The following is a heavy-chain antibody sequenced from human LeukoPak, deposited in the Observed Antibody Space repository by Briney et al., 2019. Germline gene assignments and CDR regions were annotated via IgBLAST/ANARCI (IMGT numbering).Heavy chain of an antibody. D-gene: IGHD2-2*01. Sequence: GGSLRLSCAASGFTFSSYGMHWVRQAPGKGLEWVALISYDGSNKYYADSVKGRFTISRDNSKYTLYLQMNSLRAEDTAVYYCVKRGWRGVVQPAAALDYWAQGTLVTVSS. CDR2: ISYDGSNK. CDR1: GFTFSSYG. CDR3: VKRGWRGVVQPAAALDY. J-gene: IGHJ4*02. V-gene: IGHV3-30*18.